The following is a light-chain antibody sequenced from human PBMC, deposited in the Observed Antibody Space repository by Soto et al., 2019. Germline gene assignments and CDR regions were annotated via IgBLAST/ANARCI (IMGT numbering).Light chain of an antibody. Sequence: EIVLTQSPATLSLSPGERATLSCRASQSVSSLAWYQQKRGQAPRLLIYDASNRATGIPARFSGSGSGTDFTLTISNLEPEDFAVYYCQHRSNWPVTFGGGTKVEI. CDR1: QSVSS. CDR3: QHRSNWPVT. V-gene: IGKV3-11*01. CDR2: DAS. J-gene: IGKJ4*01.